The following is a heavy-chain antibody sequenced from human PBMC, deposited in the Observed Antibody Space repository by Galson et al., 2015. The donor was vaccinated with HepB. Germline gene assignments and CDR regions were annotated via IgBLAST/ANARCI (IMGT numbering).Heavy chain of an antibody. CDR1: GYTFTSYD. Sequence: SVKVSCKASGYTFTSYDINWVRQATGQGLEWMGWMNPNSGNTGYAQKFQGRVTMTRNTSISTAYMELSGLRSEDTAVYYCARGLWTPNWFDPWGQGTLVTVSS. D-gene: IGHD2-21*01. J-gene: IGHJ5*02. CDR2: MNPNSGNT. V-gene: IGHV1-8*01. CDR3: ARGLWTPNWFDP.